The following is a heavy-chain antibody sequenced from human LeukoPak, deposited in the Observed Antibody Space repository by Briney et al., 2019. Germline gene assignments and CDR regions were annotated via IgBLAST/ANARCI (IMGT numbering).Heavy chain of an antibody. J-gene: IGHJ4*02. CDR2: IRYDGNNK. CDR1: GFTVTYYG. V-gene: IGHV3-30*02. CDR3: ARDLLGKWLRSPCHYFDY. Sequence: GGSLRLSCAASGFTVTYYGMHWVRQAPGKGLEWVAFIRYDGNNKYYADSVKGRFTISRDNSRDTLYLQMNSLRAEDTAVYYCARDLLGKWLRSPCHYFDYWGQGTLVTVSS. D-gene: IGHD5-12*01.